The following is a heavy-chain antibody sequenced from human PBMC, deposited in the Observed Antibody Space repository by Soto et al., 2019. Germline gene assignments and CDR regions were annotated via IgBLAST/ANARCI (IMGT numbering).Heavy chain of an antibody. CDR1: GGSVSSGSHY. D-gene: IGHD1-20*01. CDR2: IYDSGGT. J-gene: IGHJ4*02. V-gene: IGHV4-61*01. Sequence: SETLSLTCTVSGGSVSSGSHYWSWIRQPPGKGLEWIGYIYDSGGTNYNPSLKSRVTISADTSKNQFSLKLSSVTAADTAVYYCARPAYNSGSPFDYWGQGTLVTVSS. CDR3: ARPAYNSGSPFDY.